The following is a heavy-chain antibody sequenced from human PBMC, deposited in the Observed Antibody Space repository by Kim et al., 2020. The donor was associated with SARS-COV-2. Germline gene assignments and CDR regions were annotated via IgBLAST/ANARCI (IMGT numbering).Heavy chain of an antibody. CDR2: ISVYNGNT. CDR3: ATEGFSGYCPY. CDR1: GYTFTSYG. J-gene: IGHJ4*02. D-gene: IGHD3-22*01. V-gene: IGHV1-18*01. Sequence: ASVKVSCKASGYTFTSYGISWVRQAPGQGLEWMGWISVYNGNTDYAQKLQGRVPMTADTSTSTAYMELRSLRSDDTAVYYCATEGFSGYCPYWGQGTLVTVSS.